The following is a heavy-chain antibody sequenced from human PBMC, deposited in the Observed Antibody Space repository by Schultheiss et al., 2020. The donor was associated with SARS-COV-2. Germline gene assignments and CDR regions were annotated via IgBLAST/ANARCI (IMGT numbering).Heavy chain of an antibody. Sequence: SETLSLTCTVSGGSITGYYWSWIRQPPGKGLEWIGYISYSGTTKYNPSLESRVSISVDTSKNQFSLKLSSVTAADTAVYYCARGKGQIFGVVTSCYYGMDVWGQGTTVTVSS. V-gene: IGHV4-59*12. CDR2: ISYSGTT. CDR1: GGSITGYY. J-gene: IGHJ6*02. CDR3: ARGKGQIFGVVTSCYYGMDV. D-gene: IGHD3-3*01.